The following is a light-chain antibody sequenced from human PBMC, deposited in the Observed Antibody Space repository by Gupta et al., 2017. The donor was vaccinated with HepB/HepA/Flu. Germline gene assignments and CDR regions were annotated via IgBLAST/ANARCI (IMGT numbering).Light chain of an antibody. CDR3: QTWGTGWV. V-gene: IGLV4-69*01. CDR2: LNSDGSH. Sequence: QLVMPHSPSASASLGASFTLTCTLSIGHSSYALAWHQQQPEKGPPYLMKLNSDGSHSKGDGSPDRFSGSSSGAERYLTIASRQAEDEDDYYCQTWGTGWVFGGGTKLTVL. CDR1: IGHSSYA. J-gene: IGLJ3*02.